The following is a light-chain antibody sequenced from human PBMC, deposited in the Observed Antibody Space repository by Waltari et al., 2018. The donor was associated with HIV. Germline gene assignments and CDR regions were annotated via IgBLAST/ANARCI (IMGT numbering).Light chain of an antibody. CDR1: QDIGYY. CDR3: QQYEKIPPT. J-gene: IGKJ4*01. Sequence: DIQMTQSPSSLSASVGDIIIITCQANQDIGYYLNWYQQRAGKAPKLLVYDASSLGAGVPSRFRGSGSGTRFTLTISSLQPEDFTTYFCQQYEKIPPTFGGGTKVEIK. CDR2: DAS. V-gene: IGKV1-33*01.